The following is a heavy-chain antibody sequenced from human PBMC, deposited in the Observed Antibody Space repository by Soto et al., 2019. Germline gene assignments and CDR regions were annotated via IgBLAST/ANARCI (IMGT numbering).Heavy chain of an antibody. CDR1: GFTFSSYA. D-gene: IGHD6-6*01. V-gene: IGHV3-23*01. CDR3: AKAGGVAARNYYYYYMDV. J-gene: IGHJ6*03. Sequence: GGSLRLSFAASGFTFSSYAMSWVRQAPGKGLEWVSAISGSGGSTYYADSVKGRFTISRDNSKNTLYLQMNSLRAEDTAVYYCAKAGGVAARNYYYYYMDVWGKGTTVTVSS. CDR2: ISGSGGST.